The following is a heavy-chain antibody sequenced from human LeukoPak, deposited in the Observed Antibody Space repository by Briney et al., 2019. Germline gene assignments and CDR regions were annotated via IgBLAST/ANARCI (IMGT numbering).Heavy chain of an antibody. J-gene: IGHJ4*02. Sequence: PSETLSLTCAVYGGSYIGYYWSWIRQPPGKGLEWIGDINHSGSTNYNPSLKSRVTISVDTSKSHFSLKLSSVTAADTAVYYCAGESVATATTPEYWGRGTLVTVSS. V-gene: IGHV4-34*01. CDR1: GGSYIGYY. CDR2: INHSGST. D-gene: IGHD2-21*02. CDR3: AGESVATATTPEY.